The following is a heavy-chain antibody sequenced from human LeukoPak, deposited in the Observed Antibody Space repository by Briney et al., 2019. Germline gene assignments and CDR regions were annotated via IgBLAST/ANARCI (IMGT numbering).Heavy chain of an antibody. D-gene: IGHD1-26*01. Sequence: SVKVSCKASGGTFSSYAISWVRQAPGQGLEWMGGIIPIFGTANYAQKFQGRVTITADESTSTAYMELSSLRSEDTAVYYCASQWGLGYYFDYWGQGTLVTVSS. J-gene: IGHJ4*02. CDR1: GGTFSSYA. V-gene: IGHV1-69*13. CDR2: IIPIFGTA. CDR3: ASQWGLGYYFDY.